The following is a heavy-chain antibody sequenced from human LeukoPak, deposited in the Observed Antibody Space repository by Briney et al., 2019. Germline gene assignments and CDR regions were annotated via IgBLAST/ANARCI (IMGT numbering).Heavy chain of an antibody. CDR2: VSGSGRST. J-gene: IGHJ4*02. CDR3: AATAMVTY. Sequence: GGSLRLSCAASGFTFSSYAMSWVRQAPGKGLEWVSAVSGSGRSTYYADSVKGRSTISRDNSKNTLYLQMSSLRAEDTAVYYCAATAMVTYWGQGTLVTVSS. CDR1: GFTFSSYA. V-gene: IGHV3-23*01. D-gene: IGHD5-18*01.